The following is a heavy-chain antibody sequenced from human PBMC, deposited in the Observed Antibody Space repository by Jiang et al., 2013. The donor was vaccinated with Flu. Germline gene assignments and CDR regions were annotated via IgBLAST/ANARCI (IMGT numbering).Heavy chain of an antibody. CDR1: GYTFTGYH. Sequence: GAEVKKPGASVKVSCKASGYTFTGYHIHWVRQAPGQGLEWMGWINPNSGDTSYSQKFQGRVTMTSDTPISTAYMELSSLTSDDTAVYYCVRDDGFDIWGQGTVVTV. V-gene: IGHV1-2*02. J-gene: IGHJ3*02. CDR3: VRDDGFDI. CDR2: INPNSGDT.